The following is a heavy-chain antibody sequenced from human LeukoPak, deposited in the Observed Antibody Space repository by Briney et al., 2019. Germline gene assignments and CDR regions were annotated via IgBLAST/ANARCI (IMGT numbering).Heavy chain of an antibody. Sequence: PGGSLRLSCVASGFIFRHYWMSWVRQAPGKGLEWVANMNQDGREKYYVDSVKGRFTISRDNAKNSLYLQMNSLRAEDTAVYYCARRVGYGDIYYYGMDVWGQGTTVTVSS. CDR1: GFIFRHYW. D-gene: IGHD4-17*01. V-gene: IGHV3-7*01. CDR2: MNQDGREK. CDR3: ARRVGYGDIYYYGMDV. J-gene: IGHJ6*02.